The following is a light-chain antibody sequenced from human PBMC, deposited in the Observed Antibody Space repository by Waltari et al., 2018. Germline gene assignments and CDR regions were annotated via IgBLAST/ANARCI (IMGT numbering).Light chain of an antibody. CDR2: RNN. CDR1: SSNIGTNY. V-gene: IGLV1-47*01. J-gene: IGLJ3*02. CDR3: VAWDDSLSGRV. Sequence: QSVLTQPPSASGTPGQRVTISCSGSSSNIGTNYVYWYQQLPGTAPKLFIYRNNHRPSEVPDRFSGSKAGTAASLAISGLRSEDEADYYCVAWDDSLSGRVFGGGTKVTVL.